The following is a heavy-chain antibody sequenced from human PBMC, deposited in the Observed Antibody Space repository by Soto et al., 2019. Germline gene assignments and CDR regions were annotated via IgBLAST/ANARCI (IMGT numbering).Heavy chain of an antibody. J-gene: IGHJ5*02. D-gene: IGHD2-8*01. Sequence: PGGSLRLSCAASGFTFTDHYMDWIRQAPGKGLEWVGRARNKVNGYIIAYAASVKGRFIISSDDSKNSLYLQMNSLKTEDTAVYFCARLMGTSLDLWGQGTLVTVSS. CDR1: GFTFTDHY. CDR2: ARNKVNGYII. CDR3: ARLMGTSLDL. V-gene: IGHV3-72*01.